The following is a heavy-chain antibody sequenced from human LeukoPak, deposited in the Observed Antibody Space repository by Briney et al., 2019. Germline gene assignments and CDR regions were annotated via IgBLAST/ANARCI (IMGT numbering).Heavy chain of an antibody. Sequence: SETLSLTCAVYGGSFSGYYWSWIRQPPGKGLEWIGEINHSGSTNYNSSLKSRVTISVDTSKNQFSLKLSSVTAADTAVYYCARQPTYYRNWFDPWGQGTLVTVSS. J-gene: IGHJ5*02. CDR1: GGSFSGYY. V-gene: IGHV4-34*01. CDR2: INHSGST. CDR3: ARQPTYYRNWFDP. D-gene: IGHD3-22*01.